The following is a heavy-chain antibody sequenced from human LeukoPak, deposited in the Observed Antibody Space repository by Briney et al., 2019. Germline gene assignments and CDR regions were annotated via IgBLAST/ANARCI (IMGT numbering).Heavy chain of an antibody. Sequence: ASVKVSCKASGYTFTSYGISWVPQAPGQGLEWMGRISAYNGNTNYAQKIQGRVTMTTDTSTSTAYMELRSLRSDDTAVYYCARVESITIFGVVIGNWFDPWGQGTLVTVSS. J-gene: IGHJ5*02. D-gene: IGHD3-3*01. V-gene: IGHV1-18*01. CDR3: ARVESITIFGVVIGNWFDP. CDR2: ISAYNGNT. CDR1: GYTFTSYG.